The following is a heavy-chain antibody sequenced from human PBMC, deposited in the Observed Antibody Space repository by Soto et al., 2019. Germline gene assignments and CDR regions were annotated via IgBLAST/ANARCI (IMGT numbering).Heavy chain of an antibody. CDR1: GGSINNYY. D-gene: IGHD6-19*01. J-gene: IGHJ4*02. V-gene: IGHV4-59*12. CDR3: ARGGWSLDY. CDR2: IYYSGST. Sequence: QVQLQESGPGLVKPSETLSLTCTVSGGSINNYYWSWIRQPPGKGLEWIGYIYYSGSTNYNPSLKSPVTISVDTSKNQLSLKVSSVTAADTAVYYCARGGWSLDYWGQGTLVTVSS.